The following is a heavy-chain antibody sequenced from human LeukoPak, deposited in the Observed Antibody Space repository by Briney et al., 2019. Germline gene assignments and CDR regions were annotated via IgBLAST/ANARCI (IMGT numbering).Heavy chain of an antibody. V-gene: IGHV1-18*01. CDR1: GYTFTSYG. J-gene: IGHJ5*02. D-gene: IGHD2-2*01. CDR3: ARDLGYCSSTSCSRNWFDP. CDR2: ISTYNDNT. Sequence: ASVKVSCKASGYTFTSYGISWVRQAPGQGLERMGWISTYNDNTNYAQKLQGRVTMTTDTSTSTAYMELRSLRSDDTAVYYCARDLGYCSSTSCSRNWFDPWGQGTLVTVSS.